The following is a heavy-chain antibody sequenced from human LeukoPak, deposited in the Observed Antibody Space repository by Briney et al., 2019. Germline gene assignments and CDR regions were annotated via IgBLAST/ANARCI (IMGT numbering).Heavy chain of an antibody. Sequence: SQTLSLTCTVSGGSISSGDYYWSWIRQPPGKGLEWIGYIYYSGSTYYNPSLKSRVTISVDTSKNQFSPKLSSVTAADTAVYYCASFVVVTAIDYFDYWGQGTLVTVSS. CDR1: GGSISSGDYY. CDR2: IYYSGST. CDR3: ASFVVVTAIDYFDY. D-gene: IGHD2-21*02. J-gene: IGHJ4*02. V-gene: IGHV4-30-4*01.